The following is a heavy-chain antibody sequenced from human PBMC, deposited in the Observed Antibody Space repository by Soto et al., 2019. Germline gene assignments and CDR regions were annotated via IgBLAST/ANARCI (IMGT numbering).Heavy chain of an antibody. CDR3: ARVWYGITGMLLPGAFDI. D-gene: IGHD1-20*01. V-gene: IGHV4-4*02. Sequence: PSETLSLTCAVSGGSISSSNCWSWVRQPPGKGLEWIGEIYQSGSTNYNPSLKGRVTISVDTSKNQCSLKLSSVTAADTAVYYCARVWYGITGMLLPGAFDIWGQGTMVTVSS. CDR1: GGSISSSNC. CDR2: IYQSGST. J-gene: IGHJ3*02.